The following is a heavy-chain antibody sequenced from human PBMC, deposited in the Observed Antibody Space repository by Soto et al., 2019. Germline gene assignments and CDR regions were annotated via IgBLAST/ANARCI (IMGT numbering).Heavy chain of an antibody. J-gene: IGHJ4*02. CDR2: ISYDGSNK. CDR1: GFTFSSYG. V-gene: IGHV3-30*18. Sequence: PGGSLRLSCAASGFTFSSYGMHWVRQAPGKGLEWVAVISYDGSNKYYADSVKGRFTISRDNSKNTLYLQMNSLRAEDTAVYYCAKDVGVPVSYYFDYWGQGTLVTVSS. CDR3: AKDVGVPVSYYFDY. D-gene: IGHD3-10*01.